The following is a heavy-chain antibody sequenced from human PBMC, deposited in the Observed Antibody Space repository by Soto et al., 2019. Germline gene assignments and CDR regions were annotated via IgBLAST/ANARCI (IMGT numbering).Heavy chain of an antibody. CDR3: ARDRDIVAIDV. CDR1: GGSISPYY. D-gene: IGHD2-15*01. J-gene: IGHJ6*02. V-gene: IGHV4-4*07. Sequence: PSETLSLTCTVSGGSISPYYWSWIRQPAGKGLEWIGRIYTSGSTNYNPSLQSRVTMSVDTSKNQFSLKLTSVTAADTAVYYCARDRDIVAIDVWGQGTTVTVSS. CDR2: IYTSGST.